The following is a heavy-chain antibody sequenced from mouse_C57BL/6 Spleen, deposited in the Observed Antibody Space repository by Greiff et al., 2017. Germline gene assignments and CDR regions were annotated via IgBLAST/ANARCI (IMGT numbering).Heavy chain of an antibody. D-gene: IGHD1-1*02. V-gene: IGHV1-55*01. CDR1: GYTFTSYW. J-gene: IGHJ4*01. Sequence: QVQLQQPGAELVKPGASVKMSCKASGYTFTSYWITWVKQRPGQGLEWVGDIYPGSGSTNYNEKFKSKATLTVDTSSSTAYMQLSSLTSEDSAVYYCAREDLDGGVYAMDYWGQGTSVTVSS. CDR3: AREDLDGGVYAMDY. CDR2: IYPGSGST.